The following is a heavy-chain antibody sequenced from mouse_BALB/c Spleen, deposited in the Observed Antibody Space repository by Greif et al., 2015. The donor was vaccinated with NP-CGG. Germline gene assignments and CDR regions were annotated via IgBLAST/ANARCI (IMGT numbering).Heavy chain of an antibody. J-gene: IGHJ2*01. CDR3: ARHRGYYGLDY. D-gene: IGHD1-2*01. V-gene: IGHV5-12-2*01. CDR1: GFTFSSYT. CDR2: ISNGGGST. Sequence: EVKLVESGGGLVQPGGSLKLSRAASGFTFSSYTMSWVRQTPEKRLEWVAYISNGGGSTYYPDTVKGQFTISRDNAKNTLYLQMSSLKSEDTAMYYCARHRGYYGLDYWGQGTTLTVSS.